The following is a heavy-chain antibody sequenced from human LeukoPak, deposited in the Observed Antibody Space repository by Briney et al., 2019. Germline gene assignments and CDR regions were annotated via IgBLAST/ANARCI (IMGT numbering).Heavy chain of an antibody. Sequence: SETLSLTCAVYGGSFSGYYWSWIRQPPGKRLEWIGEINHSGGTNYNPSLKSRVTISVDTSKNQFSLKLSSVTAADTAVYYCAGILSSTSSVDYWGQGTLVTVSS. CDR3: AGILSSTSSVDY. CDR2: INHSGGT. V-gene: IGHV4-34*01. J-gene: IGHJ4*02. D-gene: IGHD2-2*01. CDR1: GGSFSGYY.